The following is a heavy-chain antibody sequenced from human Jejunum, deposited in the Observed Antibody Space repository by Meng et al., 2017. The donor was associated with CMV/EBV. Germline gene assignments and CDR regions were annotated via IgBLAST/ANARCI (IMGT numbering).Heavy chain of an antibody. CDR1: TFNSYA. V-gene: IGHV3-23*01. CDR3: AKESGQYQMLSYYGLDV. CDR2: ISRSGGAT. Sequence: TFNSYAMTWVRQAPGKGLEWVSVISRSGGATNYADSVKGRFTISKDNSKNTLYLEMSSLRAEDTAIYYCAKESGQYQMLSYYGLDVWGQGTTVTVSS. J-gene: IGHJ6*02. D-gene: IGHD2-2*01.